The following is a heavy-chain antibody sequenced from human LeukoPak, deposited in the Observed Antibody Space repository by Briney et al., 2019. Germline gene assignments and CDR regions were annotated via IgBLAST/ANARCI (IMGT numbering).Heavy chain of an antibody. Sequence: GESLKISCKGSGYSFTSYWIGWVRQMPGKGLEWMGIIYPGDSDTRYSPSFQGQVTISADKSISTAYLQWSSLKASDTAMYYCARHQVGATIFDFIDYWGQGTLVTVSS. CDR2: IYPGDSDT. CDR3: ARHQVGATIFDFIDY. CDR1: GYSFTSYW. D-gene: IGHD1-26*01. J-gene: IGHJ4*02. V-gene: IGHV5-51*01.